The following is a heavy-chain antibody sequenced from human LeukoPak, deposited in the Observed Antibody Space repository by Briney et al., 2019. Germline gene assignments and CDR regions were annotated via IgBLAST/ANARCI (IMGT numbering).Heavy chain of an antibody. CDR1: GFRFSTYW. V-gene: IGHV3-7*01. D-gene: IGHD2/OR15-2a*01. Sequence: GGSLRLSCTGYGFRFSTYWVSWVRQAPGKGLEWVASINQDGSQKEYVDSVKGRFTISRDNAKNSLFLQMNSLRAEDTAVYYCARLRDDTTNYDYRGQGTLVTVSS. CDR2: INQDGSQK. J-gene: IGHJ4*02. CDR3: ARLRDDTTNYDY.